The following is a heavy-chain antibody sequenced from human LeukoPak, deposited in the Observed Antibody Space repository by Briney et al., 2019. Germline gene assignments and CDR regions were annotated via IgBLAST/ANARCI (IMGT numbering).Heavy chain of an antibody. J-gene: IGHJ3*01. CDR3: ARDRGSSGGFPL. D-gene: IGHD1-26*01. CDR2: INSGGENV. Sequence: GGSLRLSCAVSGFTFSSFEMYWVRQAPGKGLEWVSYINSGGENVQYADSVKGRFTISRDNAENSLYLEMSSLTVDDTAVYYCARDRGSSGGFPLWGQGTLVTVSS. V-gene: IGHV3-48*03. CDR1: GFTFSSFE.